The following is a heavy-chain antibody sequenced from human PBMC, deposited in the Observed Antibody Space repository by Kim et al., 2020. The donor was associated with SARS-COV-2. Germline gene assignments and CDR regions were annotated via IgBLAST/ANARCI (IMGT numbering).Heavy chain of an antibody. Sequence: SETLSLTCTVSGGSISSGDYYWSWIRQPPGKGLEWIGYIYYSGSTYYNPSLKSRVTISVDTSKNQFSLKLSSVTAADTAVYYCARDRLTYYYDSSGKGANWFDPWGQGTLVTVSS. D-gene: IGHD3-22*01. V-gene: IGHV4-30-4*01. CDR3: ARDRLTYYYDSSGKGANWFDP. CDR2: IYYSGST. CDR1: GGSISSGDYY. J-gene: IGHJ5*02.